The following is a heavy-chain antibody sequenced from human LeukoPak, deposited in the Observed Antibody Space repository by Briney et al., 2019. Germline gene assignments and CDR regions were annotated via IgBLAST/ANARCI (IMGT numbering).Heavy chain of an antibody. V-gene: IGHV4-34*01. D-gene: IGHD6-19*01. Sequence: PSETLSLTCAVYGGSFSGYYWSWIRQPPGKGLEWIGEINHSGSTNYNPSLKSRVTISVDTSKNQFSLKLSSVTAADTAVYYCARGQQQWLVNVDYWGQGTLVTVSS. J-gene: IGHJ4*02. CDR3: ARGQQQWLVNVDY. CDR2: INHSGST. CDR1: GGSFSGYY.